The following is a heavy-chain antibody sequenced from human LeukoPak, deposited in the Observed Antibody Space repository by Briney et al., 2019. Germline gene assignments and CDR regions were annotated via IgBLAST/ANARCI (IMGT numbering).Heavy chain of an antibody. CDR1: GFTFRNYG. Sequence: PGGSLRLSCAASGFTFRNYGMHWVRQAPGKGLEWVAVIWSDGSNKYYADSVKGRFTISRDNSRNTLYLQMNSLRAEDTALYYCARDSTRLTYGNGDLDYWGQGTLVTVSS. V-gene: IGHV3-33*01. J-gene: IGHJ4*02. CDR2: IWSDGSNK. D-gene: IGHD2-8*01. CDR3: ARDSTRLTYGNGDLDY.